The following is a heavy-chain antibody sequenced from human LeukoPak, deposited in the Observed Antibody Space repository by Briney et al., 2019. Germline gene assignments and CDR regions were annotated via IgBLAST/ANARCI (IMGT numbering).Heavy chain of an antibody. J-gene: IGHJ4*02. CDR2: LNPTGGST. V-gene: IGHV1-46*01. D-gene: IGHD3-10*01. CDR3: AREYGSRITMVRGLMIY. Sequence: ASVKVSCKASGYTFSNFYMHWVRQAPGQGLEWMGVLNPTGGSTDYAQKFQGRVTMTRDTSTSTVYMELSSLRSDGTAVYYCAREYGSRITMVRGLMIYWGQGTLVTVSS. CDR1: GYTFSNFY.